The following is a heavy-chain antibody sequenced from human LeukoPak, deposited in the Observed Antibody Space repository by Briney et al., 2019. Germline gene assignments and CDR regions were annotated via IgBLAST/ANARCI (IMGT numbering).Heavy chain of an antibody. CDR1: GGSISSYY. J-gene: IGHJ4*02. D-gene: IGHD6-19*01. CDR2: IYYSGST. Sequence: NPSETLSLTCTVSGGSISSYYWSWIRQPPGKGLEWIGYIYYSGSTNYNPSLKSRVTISVDTSKNQFSLKLSSVTAADTAVYYCAGTWYSSGWYGDWGQGTLVTVSS. V-gene: IGHV4-59*01. CDR3: AGTWYSSGWYGD.